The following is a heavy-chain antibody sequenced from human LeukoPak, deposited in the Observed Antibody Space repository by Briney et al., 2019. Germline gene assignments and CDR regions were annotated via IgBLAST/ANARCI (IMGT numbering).Heavy chain of an antibody. CDR3: ARDPDYGSGSYYNPSYYYYGMVV. V-gene: IGHV3-21*01. Sequence: GGSLRLSCAASGFTFSSYSMNWVRQAPGKGLEWVSFISSNSSYIYYADSVKGRFTISRDNAKNSLYLQMNSLRAEDTAVYYCARDPDYGSGSYYNPSYYYYGMVVWREGTTLTVSS. CDR1: GFTFSSYS. J-gene: IGHJ6*04. CDR2: ISSNSSYI. D-gene: IGHD3-10*01.